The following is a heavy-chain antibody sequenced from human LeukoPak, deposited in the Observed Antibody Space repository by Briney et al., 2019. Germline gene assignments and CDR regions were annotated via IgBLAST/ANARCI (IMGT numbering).Heavy chain of an antibody. CDR3: ARDFQGTGYSYGYFDY. Sequence: SVKVSCKASGGTFSSYAISWVRQAPGQGLEWMGGIIPIFGTANYAQKFQGRVTITADKSTSTAYMELSSLRSEDTAVYYCARDFQGTGYSYGYFDYWGRGTLVTVSS. CDR2: IIPIFGTA. D-gene: IGHD5-18*01. CDR1: GGTFSSYA. J-gene: IGHJ4*02. V-gene: IGHV1-69*06.